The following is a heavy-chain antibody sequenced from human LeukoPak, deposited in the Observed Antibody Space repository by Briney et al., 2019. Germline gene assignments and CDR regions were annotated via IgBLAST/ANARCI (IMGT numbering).Heavy chain of an antibody. J-gene: IGHJ4*02. CDR3: ARARGYSYGITPNYFDY. CDR2: INAGNGNT. D-gene: IGHD5-18*01. CDR1: GYTFTSYA. Sequence: ASVKVSCKASGYTFTSYAMHWVRQAPGQRLEWMGWINAGNGNTKYSQKFQGRVTITRDTSASTAYMELSRLRSDDTAVYYCARARGYSYGITPNYFDYWGQGTLVTVSS. V-gene: IGHV1-3*01.